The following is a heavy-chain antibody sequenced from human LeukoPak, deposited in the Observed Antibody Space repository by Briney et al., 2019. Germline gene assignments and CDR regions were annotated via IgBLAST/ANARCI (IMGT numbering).Heavy chain of an antibody. J-gene: IGHJ4*02. CDR2: ISWDGGST. CDR1: GFTFDDYA. Sequence: QPGGSLRLSCAASGFTFDDYAMHWVRQAPGKGLEWVSLISWDGGSTYYADSVKGRFTISRDNSKNSLYLQMNSLRAEDTALYYCAKDSGYATDLDYWGQGTLVTVPS. D-gene: IGHD5-12*01. V-gene: IGHV3-43D*03. CDR3: AKDSGYATDLDY.